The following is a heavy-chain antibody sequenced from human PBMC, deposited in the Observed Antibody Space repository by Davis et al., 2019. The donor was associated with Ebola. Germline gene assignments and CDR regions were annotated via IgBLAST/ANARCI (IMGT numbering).Heavy chain of an antibody. D-gene: IGHD3-3*01. CDR2: ITLYNGNT. Sequence: ASVKVSCKASGYTFTYCSLHWLQQAPGQGLERMRWITLYNGNTNYAQKLQGRVTMTTDTSTSTAYMELRSLRSDDTAVYYCARGGGRQYDFWYRGDAFDIWGQGTMVTVSS. V-gene: IGHV1-68*01. J-gene: IGHJ3*02. CDR3: ARGGGRQYDFWYRGDAFDI. CDR1: GYTFTYCS.